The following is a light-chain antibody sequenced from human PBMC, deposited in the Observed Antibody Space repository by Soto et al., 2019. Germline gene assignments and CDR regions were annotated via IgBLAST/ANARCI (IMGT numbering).Light chain of an antibody. Sequence: QSALTQPASVSGSPGQSITISCTGGSSDVGGYSYVSWYQQYPGKAPKLMIYEVINRPSGVSNRFSGSKSGNTASLTISGLQADDEADYYCSSYTNSDTWVFGGGTKLTVL. V-gene: IGLV2-14*01. CDR2: EVI. J-gene: IGLJ3*02. CDR1: SSDVGGYSY. CDR3: SSYTNSDTWV.